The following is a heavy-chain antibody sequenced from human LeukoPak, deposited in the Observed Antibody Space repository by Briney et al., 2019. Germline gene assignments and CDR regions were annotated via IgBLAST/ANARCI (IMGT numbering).Heavy chain of an antibody. CDR2: IYSGGST. J-gene: IGHJ4*02. CDR1: DFSVTDNY. CDR3: ARDYTYGVDY. V-gene: IGHV3-53*01. Sequence: GGSLRLSRAASDFSVTDNYMSWVRQPPGKGLEWVSVIYSGGSTYYADSVKGRFTISRDNSKNTLYLQMNSLRAEDTAVYYCARDYTYGVDYWGQGTLVTVSS. D-gene: IGHD5-18*01.